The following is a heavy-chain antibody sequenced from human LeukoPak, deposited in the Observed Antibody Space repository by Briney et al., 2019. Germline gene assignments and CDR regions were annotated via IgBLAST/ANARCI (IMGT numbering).Heavy chain of an antibody. CDR1: GGSISSYY. D-gene: IGHD3-9*01. J-gene: IGHJ4*02. V-gene: IGHV4-30-4*01. CDR3: ARGHDILTGYYFDY. CDR2: IYYSGST. Sequence: SETLSLTCTVSGGSISSYYWSWLRQPPGKGLEWIGYIYYSGSTYYNPSLKSRVTISVDTSKNQFSLKLSSVTAADTAVYYCARGHDILTGYYFDYWGQGTLVTVSS.